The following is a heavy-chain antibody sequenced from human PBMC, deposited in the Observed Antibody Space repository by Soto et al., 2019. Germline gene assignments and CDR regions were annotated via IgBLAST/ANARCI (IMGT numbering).Heavy chain of an antibody. CDR3: ARSETAMVLFDY. V-gene: IGHV3-30-3*01. Sequence: PGGSLRLSCAASGFTFSSYAMHWVRQAPGKGLEWVAVISYDGSNKYYADSVKGRFTISRDNSKNTLYLQMNSLRAEDTAVYYCARSETAMVLFDYWGQGTLVTVSS. D-gene: IGHD5-18*01. CDR1: GFTFSSYA. J-gene: IGHJ4*02. CDR2: ISYDGSNK.